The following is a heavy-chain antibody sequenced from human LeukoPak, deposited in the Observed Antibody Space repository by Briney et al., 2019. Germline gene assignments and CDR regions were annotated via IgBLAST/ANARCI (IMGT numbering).Heavy chain of an antibody. D-gene: IGHD2-15*01. V-gene: IGHV3-30*18. CDR2: ISYDGSNK. CDR3: AKWSDGCSGGSCYGDY. Sequence: GGSLRLSCAASGFTFSSYGMHWVRQAPGKGLEWVAVISYDGSNKYYADSVKGRFTISRDNSKNTLYLQMNSLRAEDTAAYYCAKWSDGCSGGSCYGDYWGQGTLVTVSS. J-gene: IGHJ4*02. CDR1: GFTFSSYG.